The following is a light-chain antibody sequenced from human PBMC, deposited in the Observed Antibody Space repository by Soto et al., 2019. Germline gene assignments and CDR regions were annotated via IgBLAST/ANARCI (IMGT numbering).Light chain of an antibody. Sequence: EILMTQSPATLSLSPGERATLSCRASQSVSSKLAWYQQRRGQAPRLLIYGASSRATGIPARFSGSGSGTEFTLTISSLQSEDFAVYYCQQYASWPPFTFGGGTKVEIK. CDR1: QSVSSK. J-gene: IGKJ4*01. V-gene: IGKV3-15*01. CDR3: QQYASWPPFT. CDR2: GAS.